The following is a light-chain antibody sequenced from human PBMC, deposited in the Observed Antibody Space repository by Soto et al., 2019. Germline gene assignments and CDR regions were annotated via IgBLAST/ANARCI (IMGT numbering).Light chain of an antibody. J-gene: IGKJ2*01. CDR2: GAS. V-gene: IGKV3-20*01. CDR1: QSVSTSY. CDR3: QHYGSSTMYT. Sequence: EIVLTQSPGTLSLSPGERATLSCRASQSVSTSYLAWYQQKPGQAPRLLIYGASGRATGIPERFSGSGSGTDVNLTISRLEPEDFAVYYCQHYGSSTMYTVGQGTKLEIK.